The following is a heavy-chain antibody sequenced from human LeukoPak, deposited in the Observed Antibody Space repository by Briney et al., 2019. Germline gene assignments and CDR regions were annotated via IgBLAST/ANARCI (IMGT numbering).Heavy chain of an antibody. J-gene: IGHJ6*02. Sequence: GGSLRLSCAASGFTFSSYAMHWVRQAPGKGLEWVAVISYGGSNKYYADSVKGRFTISRDNSKNTLYLQMNSLRAEDTAVYYCARPLIVGATTDLDVWGQGTTVTVSS. CDR1: GFTFSSYA. CDR3: ARPLIVGATTDLDV. D-gene: IGHD1-26*01. V-gene: IGHV3-30-3*01. CDR2: ISYGGSNK.